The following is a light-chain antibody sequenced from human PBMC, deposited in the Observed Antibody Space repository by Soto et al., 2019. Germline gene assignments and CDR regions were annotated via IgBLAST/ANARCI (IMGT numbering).Light chain of an antibody. CDR2: DVT. J-gene: IGLJ1*01. Sequence: QSALTQPRSVSGSPGQSVTISCTGTSSDVGDYNFVSWYQQHPGKAPKLVIYDVTKRPSGVPDPFSASKSGNTASLTISGLQADDEADYYCCSYAGSYTYVFGTGTKVTVL. CDR1: SSDVGDYNF. V-gene: IGLV2-11*01. CDR3: CSYAGSYTYV.